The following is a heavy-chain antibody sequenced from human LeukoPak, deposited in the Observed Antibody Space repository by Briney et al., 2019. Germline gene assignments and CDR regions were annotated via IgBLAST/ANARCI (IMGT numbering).Heavy chain of an antibody. J-gene: IGHJ4*02. CDR2: IYYSGST. CDR1: GGSISSGDYY. D-gene: IGHD3-22*01. Sequence: SPETLSLTCAVSGGSISSGDYYWSWIRQPPGKGLEWIGYIYYSGSTYYNPSLKSRVTISVDTSKNQFSLKLSSVTAADTAVYYCARGGDYYDSSGSPDYFDYWGQGTLVTVSS. CDR3: ARGGDYYDSSGSPDYFDY. V-gene: IGHV4-30-4*01.